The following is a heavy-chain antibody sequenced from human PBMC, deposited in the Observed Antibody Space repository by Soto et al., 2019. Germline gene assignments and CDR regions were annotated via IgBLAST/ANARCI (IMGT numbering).Heavy chain of an antibody. J-gene: IGHJ4*02. CDR3: ARGVATVVTSYFDY. Sequence: SETLSLTCAVYGGSFSGYYWSWIRQPPGKGLEWIGEINHSGSTNYNPSLRSRVTISVDTSKNQFSLKLSSVTAADTAVYYCARGVATVVTSYFDYWGQGTLVTVSS. CDR2: INHSGST. V-gene: IGHV4-34*01. CDR1: GGSFSGYY. D-gene: IGHD5-12*01.